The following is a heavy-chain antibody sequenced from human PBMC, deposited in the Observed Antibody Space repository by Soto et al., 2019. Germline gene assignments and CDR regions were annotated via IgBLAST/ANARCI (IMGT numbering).Heavy chain of an antibody. CDR2: ISAYNGNT. CDR3: ASEDDSNYCSGGSCYSGP. J-gene: IGHJ5*02. V-gene: IGHV1-18*01. CDR1: GYTFTSYG. Sequence: ASVKVSCKASGYTFTSYGISWVRQAPGQGLEWMGWISAYNGNTNYAQKLQGRVTMTTDTSTSTAYMELRSLRSDDTAVYYCASEDDSNYCSGGSCYSGPWGQGTLVTVSS. D-gene: IGHD2-15*01.